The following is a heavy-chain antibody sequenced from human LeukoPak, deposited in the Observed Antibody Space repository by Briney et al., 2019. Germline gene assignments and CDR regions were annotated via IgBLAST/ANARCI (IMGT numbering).Heavy chain of an antibody. D-gene: IGHD5-18*01. Sequence: GGSLRLSCAASGFTFSSYWMSWVRQAPGKGLEWVANIKKDGSEKYYVDSVKGRFTISRDNAKTSLYQQMNSLRAEDTAVYYCARDLSGVTGYTYGRGIDYWGQGTLVTVSS. CDR1: GFTFSSYW. CDR2: IKKDGSEK. CDR3: ARDLSGVTGYTYGRGIDY. V-gene: IGHV3-7*01. J-gene: IGHJ4*02.